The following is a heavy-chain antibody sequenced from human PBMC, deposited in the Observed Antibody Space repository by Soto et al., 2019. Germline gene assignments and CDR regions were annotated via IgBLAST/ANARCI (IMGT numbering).Heavy chain of an antibody. D-gene: IGHD2-21*01. Sequence: GGSLRLSCAAYGFTFGSYAMSWVRQAPRKGLEWVSSMNGGGGSTYYAESVQGRFTISRDNSKNTLYLQMNSLRVEDTAVYYCAKKSEIAVPRYYFDLWGQGTLGTVSS. J-gene: IGHJ4*02. CDR1: GFTFGSYA. CDR2: MNGGGGST. V-gene: IGHV3-23*01. CDR3: AKKSEIAVPRYYFDL.